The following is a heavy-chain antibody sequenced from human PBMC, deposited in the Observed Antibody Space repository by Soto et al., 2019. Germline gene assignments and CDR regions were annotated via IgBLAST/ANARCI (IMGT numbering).Heavy chain of an antibody. V-gene: IGHV1-69*13. Sequence: SVKVSCKASGGTFSSYAISWVRQAPGQGLEWMGGIIPIFGTANYAQKFQGRVTITADESTSTAYMELSSLRSEDTAVYYCARWGRHAHPYYYGMDVWGQGTTVTVSS. CDR2: IIPIFGTA. D-gene: IGHD7-27*01. CDR3: ARWGRHAHPYYYGMDV. J-gene: IGHJ6*02. CDR1: GGTFSSYA.